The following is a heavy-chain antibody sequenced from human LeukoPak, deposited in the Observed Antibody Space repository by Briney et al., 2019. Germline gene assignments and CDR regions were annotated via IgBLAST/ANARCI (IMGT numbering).Heavy chain of an antibody. Sequence: PSETLSLTCAVYGGSCSGYYWSWIRQPPGRGLEWIGEINHSGSTNYNPSLKSRVTISVDTSKNQFSLKLSSVTAADTAVYYCARESSTSCDYWGQGTLVTVSS. CDR2: INHSGST. CDR1: GGSCSGYY. D-gene: IGHD2-2*01. CDR3: ARESSTSCDY. J-gene: IGHJ4*02. V-gene: IGHV4-34*01.